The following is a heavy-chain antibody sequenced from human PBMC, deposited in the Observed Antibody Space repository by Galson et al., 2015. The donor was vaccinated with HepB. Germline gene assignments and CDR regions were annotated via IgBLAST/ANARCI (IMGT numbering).Heavy chain of an antibody. Sequence: SVKVSCKASGYTFTGYYMHWVRQAPGQGLEWMGWINPNSGGTNYAQKFQGRVTMTRDTSISTAYMELSRLRSDDTAVYYCARGNRDTFKPPYYYYYYMDVWGKGTTVTVSS. D-gene: IGHD3-16*01. CDR1: GYTFTGYY. V-gene: IGHV1-2*02. J-gene: IGHJ6*03. CDR3: ARGNRDTFKPPYYYYYYMDV. CDR2: INPNSGGT.